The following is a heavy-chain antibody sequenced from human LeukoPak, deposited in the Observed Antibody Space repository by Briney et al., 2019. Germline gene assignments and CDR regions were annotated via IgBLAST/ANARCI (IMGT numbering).Heavy chain of an antibody. D-gene: IGHD3-16*01. CDR3: ARGDYYDGGGRNWFDP. CDR1: GDSMSSYY. Sequence: SETLSLTCTVSGDSMSSYYWNFIRQPAGKGLEWIGRIHTSWTTYYNPTLKSRITMSVDTSRNQFSLRLTSVTAADTAVYYCARGDYYDGGGRNWFDPWGQGTLVTVSS. J-gene: IGHJ5*02. CDR2: IHTSWTT. V-gene: IGHV4-4*07.